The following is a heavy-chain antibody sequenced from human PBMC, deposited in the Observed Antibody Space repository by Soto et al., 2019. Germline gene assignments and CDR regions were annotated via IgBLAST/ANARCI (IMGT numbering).Heavy chain of an antibody. CDR1: GGSINSGNYF. V-gene: IGHV4-31*03. CDR2: IYYSGSS. J-gene: IGHJ6*02. D-gene: IGHD2-2*01. CDR3: ARDSSPSSYYHGLDV. Sequence: SETLSLTCTVSGGSINSGNYFWTWLRPQPGKGLEWIGYIYYSGSSFYNPALKSRLTISVDTSKNQFSLKLSSVTAADTAVYYCARDSSPSSYYHGLDVWGQGTTVTVSS.